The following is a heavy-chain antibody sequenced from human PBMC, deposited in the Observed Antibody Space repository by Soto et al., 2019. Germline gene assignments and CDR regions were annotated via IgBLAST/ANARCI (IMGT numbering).Heavy chain of an antibody. J-gene: IGHJ6*02. CDR1: GGSISSSSYY. CDR2: IYYSGST. Sequence: SETLSLICTVSGGSISSSSYYWGWIRQPPGKGLEWIGSIYYSGSTYYNPSLKSRVTISVDTSKNQFSLKLSSVTAADTAVYYCARPYGSGSYGGMDVWGQGTTVTVSS. D-gene: IGHD3-10*01. V-gene: IGHV4-39*01. CDR3: ARPYGSGSYGGMDV.